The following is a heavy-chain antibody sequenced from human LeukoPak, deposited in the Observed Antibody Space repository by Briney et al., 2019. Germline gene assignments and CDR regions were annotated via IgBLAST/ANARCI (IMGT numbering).Heavy chain of an antibody. J-gene: IGHJ6*03. CDR1: GYTFTGYY. CDR3: ARTRGNIAAAGNSGGYYMDV. V-gene: IGHV1-2*02. Sequence: GASVKVSCKASGYTFTGYYMHWVRQAPGQGLEWMGWINPNSGGTNYAQKFQGRVTMTRDTSISTAYMELSRLRSDDTAVYYCARTRGNIAAAGNSGGYYMDVWGKGTTVTVSS. CDR2: INPNSGGT. D-gene: IGHD6-13*01.